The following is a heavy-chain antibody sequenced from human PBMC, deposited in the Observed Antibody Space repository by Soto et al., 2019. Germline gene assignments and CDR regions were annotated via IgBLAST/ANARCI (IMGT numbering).Heavy chain of an antibody. CDR1: GFTFSSYW. V-gene: IGHV3-74*01. D-gene: IGHD6-13*01. CDR3: ARVAVAGSFDP. Sequence: PGGSLRLSCAASGFTFSSYWMHWVRQAPGKGLVWVSRINSDGRSTSYADSVKGRFTISRDNAKNTLYLQMNSLRAEDTAVYYCARVAVAGSFDPWGQGTLVTVSS. J-gene: IGHJ5*02. CDR2: INSDGRST.